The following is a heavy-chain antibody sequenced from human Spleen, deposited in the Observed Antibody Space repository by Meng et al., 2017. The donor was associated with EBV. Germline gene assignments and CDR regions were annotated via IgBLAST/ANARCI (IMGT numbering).Heavy chain of an antibody. Sequence: QIQPPGSAPGLLSPSPPLSLHCAVSGGPIQRGCYSWSWIPQHPGKALEWIGNINYSGTPYYNPALKSRVTISIDMSKNHFSLKLSSVTAADTAVYYCAREDSYCGGDCHGYFDNWGQGTPVTVSS. CDR1: GGPIQRGCYS. J-gene: IGHJ4*02. D-gene: IGHD2-21*02. CDR2: INYSGTP. V-gene: IGHV4-30-4*01. CDR3: AREDSYCGGDCHGYFDN.